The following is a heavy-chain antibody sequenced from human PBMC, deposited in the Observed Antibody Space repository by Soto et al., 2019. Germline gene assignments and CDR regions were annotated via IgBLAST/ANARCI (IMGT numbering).Heavy chain of an antibody. V-gene: IGHV3-11*06. CDR3: ASMPMPYSSGWLDY. CDR2: TSSSSSYT. D-gene: IGHD6-19*01. J-gene: IGHJ4*02. CDR1: GFTFSDYY. Sequence: XESLQLSCAASGFTFSDYYMSWIRQAPGKGLEWVSYTSSSSSYTNYADSVKGRFTISRDNAKNSLYLQMNSLRAEDTAVYYCASMPMPYSSGWLDYWGQGTLVTVSS.